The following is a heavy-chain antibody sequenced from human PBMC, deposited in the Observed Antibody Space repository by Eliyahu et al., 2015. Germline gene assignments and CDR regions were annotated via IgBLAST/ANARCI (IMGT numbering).Heavy chain of an antibody. CDR3: ARDRGASSGWWFDP. D-gene: IGHD6-19*01. CDR2: IYSGGST. V-gene: IGHV3-53*01. J-gene: IGHJ5*02. CDR1: GFTVSSNY. Sequence: EVQLVESGGGLIQPGGSLRLSCAASGFTVSSNYXXWVRQAPGKGLEWVSVIYSGGSTYYADSVKGRFTISRDNSKNTLYLQMNSLRAEDTAVYYCARDRGASSGWWFDPWGQGTLVTVSS.